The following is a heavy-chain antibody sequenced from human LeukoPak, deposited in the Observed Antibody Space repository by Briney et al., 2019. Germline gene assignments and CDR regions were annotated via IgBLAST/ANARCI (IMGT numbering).Heavy chain of an antibody. J-gene: IGHJ4*02. CDR3: AKGTRRETIFGIIIRYFDY. Sequence: GGSMRLSCAASGFTFSNYAMNWVRQAPGKWLEWVSGISGSGFGTYYADSVKGRFTISRDNSKNTLNLQMNGLRAEDTAVYYCAKGTRRETIFGIIIRYFDYWGQGTLATVSS. D-gene: IGHD3-3*01. V-gene: IGHV3-23*01. CDR2: ISGSGFGT. CDR1: GFTFSNYA.